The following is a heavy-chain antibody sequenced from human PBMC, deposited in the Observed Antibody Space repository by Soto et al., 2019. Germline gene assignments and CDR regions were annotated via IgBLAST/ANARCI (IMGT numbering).Heavy chain of an antibody. CDR3: AKDGYYYDSRWYGMDV. CDR1: GFTFSSYG. Sequence: QVQLVESGGGVVQPGRSLRLSCAASGFTFSSYGMHWVRQAPGKGLEWVAVISYDGSNKYYVDSVKGRFTISRDNSKNTLYLQMNSLRAEDTAVYYCAKDGYYYDSRWYGMDVWGQGTTVTVSS. V-gene: IGHV3-30*18. J-gene: IGHJ6*02. CDR2: ISYDGSNK. D-gene: IGHD3-22*01.